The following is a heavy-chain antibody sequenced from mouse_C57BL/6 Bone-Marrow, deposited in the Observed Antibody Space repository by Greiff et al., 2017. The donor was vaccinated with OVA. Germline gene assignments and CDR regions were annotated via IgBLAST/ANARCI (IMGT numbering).Heavy chain of an antibody. J-gene: IGHJ1*03. Sequence: VQLQQSGAELVRPGASVKLSCTASGFNIKDDYMHWVKQRPEQGLEWIGWIDPENGDTEYASKFQGKATITADTSSNTAYLQLSSLTSEDTAVDYCTTWTTVVGYVDVWGTGTAITVTA. CDR2: IDPENGDT. V-gene: IGHV14-4*01. D-gene: IGHD1-1*01. CDR1: GFNIKDDY. CDR3: TTWTTVVGYVDV.